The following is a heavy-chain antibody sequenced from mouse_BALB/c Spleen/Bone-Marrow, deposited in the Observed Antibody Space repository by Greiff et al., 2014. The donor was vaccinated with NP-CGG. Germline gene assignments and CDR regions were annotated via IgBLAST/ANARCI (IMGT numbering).Heavy chain of an antibody. Sequence: QVHVKQSGAELARPGASVKLSCKASGYTFTSYWMQWVKQRPGQGLEWIGAIYPGDGDTRYTQKFKGKATLTADKSSSTAYMQLSSLASEDSAVYYCARWDDYDAWFAYWGQGTLVTVSA. CDR2: IYPGDGDT. CDR3: ARWDDYDAWFAY. V-gene: IGHV1-87*01. CDR1: GYTFTSYW. D-gene: IGHD2-4*01. J-gene: IGHJ3*01.